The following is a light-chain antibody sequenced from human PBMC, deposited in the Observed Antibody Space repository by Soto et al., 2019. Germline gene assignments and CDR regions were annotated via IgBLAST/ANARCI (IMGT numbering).Light chain of an antibody. Sequence: EIVLTQSPATLSLSPGERATLSCRASQSVSRHLAWYQQKPGQAPRLLIYDASNRATGIPARFSGSGSGTDFTLTISSLQTEDIGTYYCQQYDILPITFGRGTRLEIK. J-gene: IGKJ5*01. CDR3: QQYDILPIT. CDR2: DAS. V-gene: IGKV3-11*01. CDR1: QSVSRH.